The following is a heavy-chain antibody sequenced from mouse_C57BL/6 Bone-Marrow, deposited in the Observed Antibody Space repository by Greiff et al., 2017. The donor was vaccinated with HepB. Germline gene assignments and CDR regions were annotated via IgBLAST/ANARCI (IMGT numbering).Heavy chain of an antibody. Sequence: QVQLQQPGAELVKPGASVKMSCKASGYTFTSYWITWVKQRPGQGLEWIGDIYPGSGSTNYNEKFKSKATLTVDTSSSTAYMQLSSLTSEDSAVYYWATDDYDGEDAMDYWGQGTSVTVSS. CDR1: GYTFTSYW. D-gene: IGHD2-4*01. CDR2: IYPGSGST. J-gene: IGHJ4*01. V-gene: IGHV1-55*01. CDR3: ATDDYDGEDAMDY.